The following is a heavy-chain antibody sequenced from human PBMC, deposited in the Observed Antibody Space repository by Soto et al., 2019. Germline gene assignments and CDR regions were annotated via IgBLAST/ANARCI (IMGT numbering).Heavy chain of an antibody. Sequence: PSETLSLTCAVYGGSFSGYYWSWIRQPPGKGLEWIGEINHSGSTNYNPSLKSRVTISVDTSKNQFSLKLSSVTAADTAVYYCARYLSGQFFTMIVDHRYYHYGMAVWGQGTTVTVPS. CDR1: GGSFSGYY. CDR2: INHSGST. D-gene: IGHD3-22*01. V-gene: IGHV4-34*01. J-gene: IGHJ6*02. CDR3: ARYLSGQFFTMIVDHRYYHYGMAV.